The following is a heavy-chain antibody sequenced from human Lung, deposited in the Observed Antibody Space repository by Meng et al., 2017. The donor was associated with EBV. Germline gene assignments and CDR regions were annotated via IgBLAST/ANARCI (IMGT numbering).Heavy chain of an antibody. CDR3: ARGRIIGDSSGYSDY. CDR2: INHSGST. Sequence: QVQLQQGGAGLLKPSETLSLTCAVYGGSFSGYYWSWIRQPPGKGLEWIGEINHSGSTNYNPSLKSRVAISVDTSKNQFSLKLSSVTAADTAVYYCARGRIIGDSSGYSDYWGQGTLVTVSS. D-gene: IGHD3-22*01. CDR1: GGSFSGYY. V-gene: IGHV4-34*01. J-gene: IGHJ4*02.